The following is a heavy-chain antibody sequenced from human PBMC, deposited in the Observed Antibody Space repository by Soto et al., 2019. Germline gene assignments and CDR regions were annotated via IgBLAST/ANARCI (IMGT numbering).Heavy chain of an antibody. D-gene: IGHD4-17*01. CDR2: IIPILGIA. CDR3: GKGNYGDPNTLNY. J-gene: IGHJ4*02. V-gene: IGHV1-69*02. CDR1: GGTFSSYT. Sequence: QVQLVQSGAEVKKPGSSVKVSCKASGGTFSSYTISWVRQAPGQGLEWMGRIIPILGIANYAQKFQGRVTITADKSTSTTYMELSSLRSEDTAVYYCGKGNYGDPNTLNYWGQGTLVTVSS.